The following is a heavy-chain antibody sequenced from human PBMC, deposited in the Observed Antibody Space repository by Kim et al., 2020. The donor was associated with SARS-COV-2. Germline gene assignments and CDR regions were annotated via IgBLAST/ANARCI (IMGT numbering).Heavy chain of an antibody. Sequence: GGSLRLSCAASGFTFSSYGMHWVRQAPGKGLEWVAVIWYDGSNKYYADSVKGRFTISRDNSKNTLYLQMNSLRAEDTAVYYCARGGSGSYYNDYWGQGTLVTVSS. V-gene: IGHV3-33*01. J-gene: IGHJ4*02. CDR2: IWYDGSNK. D-gene: IGHD3-10*01. CDR3: ARGGSGSYYNDY. CDR1: GFTFSSYG.